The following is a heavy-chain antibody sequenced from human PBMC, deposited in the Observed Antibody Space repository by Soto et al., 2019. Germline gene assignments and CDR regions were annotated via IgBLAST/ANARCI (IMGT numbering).Heavy chain of an antibody. Sequence: GGSLRLSCAASGFIFSHYAIHWVRQAPGKGLEWVSGINWNSGRIGYADSVKGRFTISRDNAKNSLYLQMNGLRSDDTAVYYCVKDFPCSRYTCFPSYSVYGMYVWGQGASVTVSS. CDR2: INWNSGRI. J-gene: IGHJ6*02. D-gene: IGHD2-15*01. CDR1: GFIFSHYA. CDR3: VKDFPCSRYTCFPSYSVYGMYV. V-gene: IGHV3-9*01.